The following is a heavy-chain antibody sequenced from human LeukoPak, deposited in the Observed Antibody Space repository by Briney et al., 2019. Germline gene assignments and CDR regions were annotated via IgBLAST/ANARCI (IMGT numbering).Heavy chain of an antibody. D-gene: IGHD3-22*01. J-gene: IGHJ4*02. CDR3: ARHLHPNYDSSPLGY. Sequence: SETLSLTCTVSGGSISSGSYYWSWIRQPAGKGLEWIGRIYTSGSTNYNPSLKSRVTISVDTSKNQFSLKLSSVTAADTAVYYCARHLHPNYDSSPLGYWGQGTLVTVSS. CDR2: IYTSGST. V-gene: IGHV4-61*02. CDR1: GGSISSGSYY.